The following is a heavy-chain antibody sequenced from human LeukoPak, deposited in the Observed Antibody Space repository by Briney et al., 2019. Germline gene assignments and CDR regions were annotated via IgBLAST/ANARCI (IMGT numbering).Heavy chain of an antibody. J-gene: IGHJ4*02. CDR2: IIPIFGTA. V-gene: IGHV1-69*13. CDR1: GGTFISYA. Sequence: SVKVSCKASGGTFISYAISWVRQAPGQGLEWMGGIIPIFGTANYAQKFQGRVTITADESTSTAYMELSSLRSEDTAVYYCARSIWYSSGWYGNQDYWGQGTLVTVSS. D-gene: IGHD6-19*01. CDR3: ARSIWYSSGWYGNQDY.